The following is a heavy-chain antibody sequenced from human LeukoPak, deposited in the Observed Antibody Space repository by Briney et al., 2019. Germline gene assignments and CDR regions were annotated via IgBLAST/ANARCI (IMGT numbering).Heavy chain of an antibody. CDR2: IYYSGST. CDR3: ARLQVHCGGDCYTRWFDP. V-gene: IGHV4-59*08. J-gene: IGHJ5*02. D-gene: IGHD2-21*02. Sequence: PSETLSLICTVSGGSVSSYYWSWIRQPPGKGLEWIAYIYYSGSTKYNPSLKSRVTISLDRSKNQFSLKLRSVTAADTAVYYCARLQVHCGGDCYTRWFDPRGQGTLVTVSS. CDR1: GGSVSSYY.